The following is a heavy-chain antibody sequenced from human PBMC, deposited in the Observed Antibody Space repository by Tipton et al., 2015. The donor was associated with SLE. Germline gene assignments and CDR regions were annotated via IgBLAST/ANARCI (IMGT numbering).Heavy chain of an antibody. CDR3: ARKRLPGLDFDL. D-gene: IGHD3-16*01. CDR1: GGSISSGGYY. J-gene: IGHJ2*01. Sequence: TLSLTCTVSGGSISSGGYYWSWIRQHPGKGLEWIGYIYYSGSTYYNPSLKSRVTISIDTSKNQFSLKLSSVTAADTAVYYCARKRLPGLDFDLWGRGTLVTVSS. V-gene: IGHV4-31*03. CDR2: IYYSGST.